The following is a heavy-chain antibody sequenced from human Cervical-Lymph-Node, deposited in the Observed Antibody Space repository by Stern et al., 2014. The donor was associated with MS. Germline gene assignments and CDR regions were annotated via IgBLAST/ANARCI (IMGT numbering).Heavy chain of an antibody. CDR2: IYPDDSDI. V-gene: IGHV5-51*03. J-gene: IGHJ6*02. CDR1: GYTFTNNW. D-gene: IGHD1-1*01. Sequence: EVQLVESGAEVKKPGESLKISCKGSGYTFTNNWIAWVRQMPGKGLEWMGIIYPDDSDIRYSPSFQGQVPISAAKSIRTSYLQWSSLKAAASAVYYCARPPPRRKWDDPNYGMDVWGQGTTVTVSS. CDR3: ARPPPRRKWDDPNYGMDV.